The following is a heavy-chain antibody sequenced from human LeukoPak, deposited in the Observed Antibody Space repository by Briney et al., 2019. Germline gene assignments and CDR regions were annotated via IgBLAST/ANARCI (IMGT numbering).Heavy chain of an antibody. V-gene: IGHV3-23*01. CDR1: GFTFSSYA. CDR3: AKDKVRVGATWARGCFDY. J-gene: IGHJ4*02. CDR2: ISGSGGST. D-gene: IGHD1-26*01. Sequence: GGSLRLSCAASGFTFSSYAMSWVRQAPGKGLEWVSAISGSGGSTYYADSVKGRFTISRDNSKNTLYLQMNSLRAEDTAVYYCAKDKVRVGATWARGCFDYWGQGTLVTVSS.